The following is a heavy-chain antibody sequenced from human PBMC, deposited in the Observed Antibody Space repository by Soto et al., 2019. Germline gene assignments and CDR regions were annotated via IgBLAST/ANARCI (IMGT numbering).Heavy chain of an antibody. CDR1: GFIFSAYW. Sequence: EVQLEESGGGLVQPGGSLRLSCAASGFIFSAYWMTWVRQAPGKGLEWVANINPDGSEKYYVDSVKGRFTISRDNVKNSLFLQVNNLRAEDTALYYCVRARIDVWGRGTLVTVSS. CDR2: INPDGSEK. J-gene: IGHJ2*01. CDR3: VRARIDV. V-gene: IGHV3-7*01.